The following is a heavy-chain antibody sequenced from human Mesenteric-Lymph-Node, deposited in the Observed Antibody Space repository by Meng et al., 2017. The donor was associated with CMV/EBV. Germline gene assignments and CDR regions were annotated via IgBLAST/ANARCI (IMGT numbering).Heavy chain of an antibody. J-gene: IGHJ4*02. CDR3: VRKKGGYSDY. CDR1: GFTFSTYS. D-gene: IGHD5-24*01. CDR2: ISNSGDFI. V-gene: IGHV3-21*01. Sequence: LSLTCAASGFTFSTYSMNWVRQTPGKGLEWVSSISNSGDFIYYADSVKGRFTISRDNAKKSLFLQLNSLRAEDSAVYYCVRKKGGYSDYWGQGALVTVSS.